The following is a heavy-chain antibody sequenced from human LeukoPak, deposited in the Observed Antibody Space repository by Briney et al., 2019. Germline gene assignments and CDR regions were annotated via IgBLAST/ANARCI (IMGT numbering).Heavy chain of an antibody. CDR3: ARDPADYYYMDV. J-gene: IGHJ6*03. V-gene: IGHV4-4*07. Sequence: SETLSLTCTVSGGSISSYYWNWIRQPAGKGLEWIGRIYTSGSTNYNPSLKSRVTISIDKSKNHFSLKLSSVTAADTAVYYCARDPADYYYMDVWGKGTTVTVSS. CDR1: GGSISSYY. CDR2: IYTSGST.